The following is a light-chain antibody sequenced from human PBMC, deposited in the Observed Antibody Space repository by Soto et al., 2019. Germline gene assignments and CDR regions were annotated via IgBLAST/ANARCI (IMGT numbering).Light chain of an antibody. CDR1: QSINSNY. CDR3: QQYGNSPWT. CDR2: GAY. J-gene: IGKJ1*01. V-gene: IGKV3-20*01. Sequence: EIVLTQSPGTLSLSPGERATLSCRASQSINSNYLIWYQQKPGQAPRLLIYGAYNRAAGIPDRFSGSGSGTDFTLTISGLEPEDFAVYYCQQYGNSPWTFGQGTKVEIK.